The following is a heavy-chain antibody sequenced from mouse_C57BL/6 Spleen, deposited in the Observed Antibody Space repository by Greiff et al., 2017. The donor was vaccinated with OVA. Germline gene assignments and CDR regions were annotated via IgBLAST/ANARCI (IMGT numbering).Heavy chain of an antibody. D-gene: IGHD2-4*01. J-gene: IGHJ3*01. V-gene: IGHV5-4*03. CDR3: ASLYDYDVAY. CDR2: ISDGGSYT. Sequence: DVMLVESGGGLVKPGGSLKLSCAASGFTFSSYAMSWVRQTPEKRLEWVATISDGGSYTYYPDNVKGRFTISRDNAKNNLYLQMSHLKSEDTAMYYCASLYDYDVAYWGQGTLVTVSA. CDR1: GFTFSSYA.